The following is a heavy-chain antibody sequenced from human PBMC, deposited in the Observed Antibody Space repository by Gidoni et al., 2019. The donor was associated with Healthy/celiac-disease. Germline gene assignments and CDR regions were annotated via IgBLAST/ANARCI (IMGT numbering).Heavy chain of an antibody. V-gene: IGHV4-39*07. CDR2: IYYSGST. D-gene: IGHD3-10*01. CDR1: GGSISSSSYY. CDR3: ARPRGGYYYDY. J-gene: IGHJ4*02. Sequence: QLQLQESGPGLVKPSETLSLTCTVSGGSISSSSYYWGWIRQPPGKGLEWIGSIYYSGSTYYNPSLKSRVTISVDTSKNQFSLKLSSVTAADTAVYYCARPRGGYYYDYWGQGTLVTVSS.